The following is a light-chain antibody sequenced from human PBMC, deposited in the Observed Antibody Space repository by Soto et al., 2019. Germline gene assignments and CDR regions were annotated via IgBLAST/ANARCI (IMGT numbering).Light chain of an antibody. CDR2: LGS. Sequence: DIVMTQSPLSLPVTPGEPASISCRSSQSLLHSKGYNYLDWYLQKTGQSPQLLIYLGSNRASGVPDRFSGSGSGTDFTLKISRVEAEDVGVYYCMQALHTPPTFGQGTKMEIK. CDR1: QSLLHSKGYNY. J-gene: IGKJ2*01. V-gene: IGKV2-28*01. CDR3: MQALHTPPT.